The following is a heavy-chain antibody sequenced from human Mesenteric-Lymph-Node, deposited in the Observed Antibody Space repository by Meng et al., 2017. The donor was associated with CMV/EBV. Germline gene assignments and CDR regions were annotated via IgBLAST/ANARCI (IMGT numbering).Heavy chain of an antibody. CDR3: ARNYDFWSGYQDY. Sequence: ASVKVSCKASGYTFTSYDINWVRQATGQGLEWMGWMNPNSGNTGYAQKFQGRVTITRNTSISTAYMELSSLRSEDTAVYYCARNYDFWSGYQDYWGQGTLVTVSS. CDR2: MNPNSGNT. CDR1: GYTFTSYD. J-gene: IGHJ4*02. D-gene: IGHD3-3*01. V-gene: IGHV1-8*03.